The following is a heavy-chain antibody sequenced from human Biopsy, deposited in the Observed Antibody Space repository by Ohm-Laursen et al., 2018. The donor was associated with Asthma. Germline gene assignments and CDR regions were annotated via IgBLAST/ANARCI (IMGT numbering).Heavy chain of an antibody. CDR3: ARTYSDFLTGQVKDVFGV. D-gene: IGHD3-9*01. CDR1: GYNFISFA. Sequence: GASVKVSCKASGYNFISFAIHWVRQAPGQRLEWMGWVNTGNGDTKYSQKFQGRVTITRDTSASTAYMELRSLRSEDTATYYCARTYSDFLTGQVKDVFGVWGQGKMVPVSS. V-gene: IGHV1-3*04. J-gene: IGHJ3*01. CDR2: VNTGNGDT.